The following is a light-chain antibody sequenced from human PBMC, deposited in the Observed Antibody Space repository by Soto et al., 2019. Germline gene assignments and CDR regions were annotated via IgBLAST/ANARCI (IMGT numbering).Light chain of an antibody. V-gene: IGKV1-9*01. Sequence: DIQLTQSASFLSAFVGDRVTITCRASQGISSSLAWYQQKPGEAPKLLISAASTLQSGVPPRFSGSGSGTEFTLTISSLQPEDFARYYCQKLNTYPLTFGQGTRLEIK. CDR2: AAS. CDR3: QKLNTYPLT. CDR1: QGISSS. J-gene: IGKJ5*01.